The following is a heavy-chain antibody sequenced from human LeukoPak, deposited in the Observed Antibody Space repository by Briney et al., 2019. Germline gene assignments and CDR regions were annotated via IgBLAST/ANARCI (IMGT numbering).Heavy chain of an antibody. J-gene: IGHJ4*02. CDR2: ISASGTT. CDR1: GDSITSGNYY. Sequence: SETLSLTCTVSGDSITSGNYYWTWLRQPAGTGLEWIGRISASGTTNYNPSLKSRVTISLGTSKDQFSLKLNSVTATDTAVYYCARDRNGDFFDYWGQGALVTVSS. V-gene: IGHV4-61*02. CDR3: ARDRNGDFFDY. D-gene: IGHD2-21*02.